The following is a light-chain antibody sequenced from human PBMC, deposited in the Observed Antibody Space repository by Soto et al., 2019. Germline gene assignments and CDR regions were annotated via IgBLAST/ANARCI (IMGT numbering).Light chain of an antibody. CDR3: CSYAGSSTLGYF. CDR2: EGS. CDR1: SSDVGSYNL. J-gene: IGLJ1*01. V-gene: IGLV2-23*01. Sequence: QSALTQPASVSGSPGQSITISCTGTSSDVGSYNLVSWYQQHPGKAPKLMIYEGSKRPSGVSNRFSGSKSGNTASLTISGLQAEDEADYYCCSYAGSSTLGYFFGTGTKVTVL.